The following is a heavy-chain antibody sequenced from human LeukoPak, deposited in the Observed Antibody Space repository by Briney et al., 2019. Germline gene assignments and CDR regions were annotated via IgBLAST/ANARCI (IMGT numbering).Heavy chain of an antibody. CDR2: FYKGDST. D-gene: IGHD2-15*01. CDR1: GFRVSNSY. Sequence: PGGSLRLSCAASGFRVSNSYMYWVRQAPGKGLEWVSFFYKGDSTYYAGSVRGRFTISRDKNTLYLLMNSLIPEDTAVYYCAREVVSSPSYFDSWGQGTLVTVSS. J-gene: IGHJ4*02. CDR3: AREVVSSPSYFDS. V-gene: IGHV3-53*01.